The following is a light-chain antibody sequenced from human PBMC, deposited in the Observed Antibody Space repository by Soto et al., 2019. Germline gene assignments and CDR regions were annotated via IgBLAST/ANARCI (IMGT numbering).Light chain of an antibody. V-gene: IGKV1-6*01. Sequence: AIQMTQSPSSLSASVGDRVTITCRASQDIRNELGWYQQKPGKAPKLLIYAASSLQSGVPSRFSGSGSGTDFILTISSLQPEDFATYYCLQDYNYPWTFGQGTKVEIK. CDR3: LQDYNYPWT. CDR2: AAS. J-gene: IGKJ1*01. CDR1: QDIRNE.